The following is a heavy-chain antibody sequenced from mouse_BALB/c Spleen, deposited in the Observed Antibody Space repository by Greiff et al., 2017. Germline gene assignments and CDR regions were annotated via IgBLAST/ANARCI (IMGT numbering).Heavy chain of an antibody. CDR3: ARSALGKGDAMDY. Sequence: QVQLQQSGAELAKPGASVKMSCKASGYTFTSYWMHWVKQRPGQGLEWIGYINPSTGYTEYNQKFKDKATLTADKSSSTAYMQLSSLTSEDSAVYYCARSALGKGDAMDYWGQGTSVTVSS. D-gene: IGHD2-1*01. V-gene: IGHV1-7*01. CDR2: INPSTGYT. CDR1: GYTFTSYW. J-gene: IGHJ4*01.